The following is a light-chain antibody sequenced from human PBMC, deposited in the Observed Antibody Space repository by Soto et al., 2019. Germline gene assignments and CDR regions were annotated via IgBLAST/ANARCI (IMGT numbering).Light chain of an antibody. J-gene: IGLJ1*01. Sequence: QSVLSQPASVSGSPGQSITISCTGTSSDVGGFEYVSWYQQLPGTAPKLLIYSNNQRPSGVPDRFSGSKSGTSASLAISGLQSEDEADYYCAAWDDSLNGLYVFGTGTKVTVL. V-gene: IGLV1-44*01. CDR2: SNN. CDR3: AAWDDSLNGLYV. CDR1: SSDVGGFEY.